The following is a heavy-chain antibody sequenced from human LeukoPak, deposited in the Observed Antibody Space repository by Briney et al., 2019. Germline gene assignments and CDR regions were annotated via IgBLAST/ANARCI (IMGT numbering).Heavy chain of an antibody. CDR2: IYYSGST. J-gene: IGHJ6*03. V-gene: IGHV4-39*07. CDR3: ARVKEGYCSSTSCFAYYYYYYYMDV. CDR1: GGSISSSSYY. D-gene: IGHD2-2*01. Sequence: PSETLSLTCTVSGGSISSSSYYWGWIRQPPGKGLEWIGSIYYSGSTYYNPSLKSRVTISVDTSKNQFSLKLSSVTAADTAVYYCARVKEGYCSSTSCFAYYYYYYYMDVWGKGTTVTVSS.